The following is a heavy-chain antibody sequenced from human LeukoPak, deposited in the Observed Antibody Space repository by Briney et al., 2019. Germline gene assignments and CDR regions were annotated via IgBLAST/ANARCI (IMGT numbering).Heavy chain of an antibody. D-gene: IGHD4-17*01. CDR2: ISYDGSNK. CDR1: GFTFSSYG. Sequence: GRSLRLSCAASGFTFSSYGMHWVRQAPGKGLEWVAVISYDGSNKYYADSVKGRFTISRDNSKNTLYLQMNSLRAEDTAVYYCARDGGYGDFSYYFDYWGQGTLVTVSS. CDR3: ARDGGYGDFSYYFDY. J-gene: IGHJ4*02. V-gene: IGHV3-30*03.